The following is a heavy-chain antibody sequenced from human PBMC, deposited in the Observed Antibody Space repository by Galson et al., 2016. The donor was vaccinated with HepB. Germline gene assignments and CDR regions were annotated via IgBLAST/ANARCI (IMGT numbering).Heavy chain of an antibody. J-gene: IGHJ4*02. V-gene: IGHV3-9*01. CDR1: RFTFDNYA. CDR3: AKDKKTYGAERSALDY. Sequence: SLRLSCAASRFTFDNYAMNWVRQAPGKGLEWVSGISWNSGSIDYADSVKGRFAISRDNAKNTLYLQMNSLRAEDTAVYYCAKDKKTYGAERSALDYWGQGTMVTVSS. CDR2: ISWNSGSI. D-gene: IGHD4-17*01.